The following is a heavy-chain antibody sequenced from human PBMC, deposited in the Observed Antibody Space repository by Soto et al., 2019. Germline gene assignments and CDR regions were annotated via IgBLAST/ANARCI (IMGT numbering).Heavy chain of an antibody. Sequence: QVQLVQSGAEVKKPGSSVKVSCKASGGIFSSYVFNWVRQAPGQGLEWMGGIIPMFGRPNYAQKFQGRVTITADESTSTAYMELSSLRSEDTAVFYCARDLGSGDDPGDYWGQGTLVTVSS. CDR2: IIPMFGRP. J-gene: IGHJ4*02. CDR1: GGIFSSYV. D-gene: IGHD5-12*01. CDR3: ARDLGSGDDPGDY. V-gene: IGHV1-69*12.